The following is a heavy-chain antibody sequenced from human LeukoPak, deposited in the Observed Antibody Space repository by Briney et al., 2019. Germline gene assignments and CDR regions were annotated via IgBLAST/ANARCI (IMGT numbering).Heavy chain of an antibody. J-gene: IGHJ4*02. CDR2: IYYSGGT. Sequence: SETLSLTCAVSGGSFSSYYWSWIRQPPGKGLEWIGDIYYSGGTNYNPSLKSRVTISVATSKNQFSLKLTSVTAAAPPVYYCARVTGYMIEDYFDYWGQGNLVTVSS. D-gene: IGHD3-22*01. CDR1: GGSFSSYY. CDR3: ARVTGYMIEDYFDY. V-gene: IGHV4-59*01.